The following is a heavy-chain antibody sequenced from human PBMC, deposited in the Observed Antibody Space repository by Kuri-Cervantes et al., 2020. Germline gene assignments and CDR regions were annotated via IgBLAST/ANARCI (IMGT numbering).Heavy chain of an antibody. CDR1: GGSISSYY. V-gene: IGHV4-59*12. CDR3: ARVRGYSYGPLDY. CDR2: IYYSGST. J-gene: IGHJ4*02. Sequence: GSLRLSCTVSGGSISSYYWSWIRQPPGKGLEWIGYIYYSGSTNYNPSLKSRVTISVDTSKNQFSLKLSSVTAADTAVYYCARVRGYSYGPLDYWGQGTLVTVSS. D-gene: IGHD5-18*01.